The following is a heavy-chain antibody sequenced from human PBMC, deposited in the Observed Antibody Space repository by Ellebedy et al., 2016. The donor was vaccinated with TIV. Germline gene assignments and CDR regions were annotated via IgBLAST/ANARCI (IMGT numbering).Heavy chain of an antibody. Sequence: ASVKVSCKASGGTFISYTIGWVRQAPGQGLEWMGSIITIFGTPNYAQKFQGRVTITADKSTTTAFMELNSLRSADPASYYCAIVREALGSGYDSEYYYYGSDVWGQGTTVTVSS. V-gene: IGHV1-69*08. D-gene: IGHD5-12*01. CDR1: GGTFISYT. J-gene: IGHJ6*02. CDR3: AIVREALGSGYDSEYYYYGSDV. CDR2: IITIFGTP.